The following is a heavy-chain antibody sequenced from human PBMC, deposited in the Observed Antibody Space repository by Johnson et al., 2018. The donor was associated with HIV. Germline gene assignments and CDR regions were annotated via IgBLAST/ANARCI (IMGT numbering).Heavy chain of an antibody. CDR2: INWNGAWT. CDR3: AREPELELQFSNAFDF. V-gene: IGHV3-20*04. J-gene: IGHJ3*01. D-gene: IGHD1-7*01. CDR1: GSTFDDYA. Sequence: VQLVESGGGVERPGGSLRLSCAASGSTFDDYAMSWVRQAPGKGPERVAGINWNGAWTGSAHSVKGRSNISRDNAKNSLYLNMNSLRAEDTALYYCAREPELELQFSNAFDFWGQGTMVSVSS.